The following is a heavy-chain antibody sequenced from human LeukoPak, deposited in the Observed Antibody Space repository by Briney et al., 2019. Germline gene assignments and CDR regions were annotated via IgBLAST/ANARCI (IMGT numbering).Heavy chain of an antibody. CDR1: GFTVSSNY. CDR3: ARGLAYYYDSSAYFLDY. Sequence: GGSLRLSCAASGFTVSSNYMSWVRQAPGKGLEWVAVISSDGSNKYYADSVKGRFTISRDNSKNTLYLKMNSLRPEDTAVYYCARGLAYYYDSSAYFLDYWGQGTLVAVSS. D-gene: IGHD3-22*01. CDR2: ISSDGSNK. V-gene: IGHV3-30*03. J-gene: IGHJ4*02.